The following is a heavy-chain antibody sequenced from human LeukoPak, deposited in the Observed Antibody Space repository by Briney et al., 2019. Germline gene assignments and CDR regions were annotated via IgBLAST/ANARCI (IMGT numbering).Heavy chain of an antibody. Sequence: SVKVSCKASGGTFSSYAISWVRQAPGQGLEWMGRIIPILGIANCAQKFQGRVTITADKSTSTAYMELSSLRFEDTAVYYCARVRPPRTTVVTPPDYWGQGTLVTVSS. J-gene: IGHJ4*02. CDR3: ARVRPPRTTVVTPPDY. D-gene: IGHD4-23*01. CDR2: IIPILGIA. V-gene: IGHV1-69*04. CDR1: GGTFSSYA.